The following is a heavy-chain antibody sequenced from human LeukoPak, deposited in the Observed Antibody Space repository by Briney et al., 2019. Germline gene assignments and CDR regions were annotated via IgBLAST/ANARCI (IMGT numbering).Heavy chain of an antibody. CDR1: GYSFTNIW. J-gene: IGHJ4*02. CDR3: ARQPRYCSSTSCYNDY. Sequence: GESLKISCKGSGYSFTNIWIGWVRQMPGKGLEWMGIIYPGDSDTRYSPSFQGQVTISADKSISTAYLQWSSLKASDTAMYYCARQPRYCSSTSCYNDYWGQGTLVTVSS. CDR2: IYPGDSDT. V-gene: IGHV5-51*01. D-gene: IGHD2-2*01.